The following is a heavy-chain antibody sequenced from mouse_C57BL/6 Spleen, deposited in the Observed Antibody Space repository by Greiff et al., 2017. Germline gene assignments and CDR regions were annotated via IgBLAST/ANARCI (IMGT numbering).Heavy chain of an antibody. D-gene: IGHD2-4*01. CDR1: GYTFTDYE. J-gene: IGHJ3*01. CDR2: IDPETGGT. Sequence: QVQLQQSGAELVRPGASVTLSCKASGYTFTDYEMHWVKQTPVHGLEWIGAIDPETGGTSYNQKFKGKAILTADKSSSTAYMELRSLTSEDSAVYYCTRPYYDYAWFAYGGQGTLVTVSA. CDR3: TRPYYDYAWFAY. V-gene: IGHV1-15*01.